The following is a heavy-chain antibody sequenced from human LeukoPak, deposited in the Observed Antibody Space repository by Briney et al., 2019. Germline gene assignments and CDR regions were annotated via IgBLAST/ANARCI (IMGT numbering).Heavy chain of an antibody. CDR3: GRHSYGLDY. CDR1: GNNYW. Sequence: GESLKISCKASGNNYWIAWVRLMPGNGLEWLGIIYFGDSDTRYSPSFQGRLTISVDKSISTAYLQLSSLKASDTAIYFCGRHSYGLDYWGQGTLVTVSS. J-gene: IGHJ4*02. V-gene: IGHV5-51*01. D-gene: IGHD2-8*01. CDR2: IYFGDSDT.